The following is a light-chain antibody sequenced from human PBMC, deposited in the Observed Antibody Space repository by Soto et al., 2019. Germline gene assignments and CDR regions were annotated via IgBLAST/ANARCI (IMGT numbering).Light chain of an antibody. V-gene: IGKV3-15*01. CDR3: QNYNTWTWT. J-gene: IGKJ1*01. CDR1: HSVSSS. CDR2: GAS. Sequence: EVVMTQAPATLSVSPGERVTLACRASHSVSSSLAWYQQKPGQAPRLLISGASTRADGIPARFSGSGSGTEFTLTISSLQSDDLAVYYCQNYNTWTWTFGQGTKVDSK.